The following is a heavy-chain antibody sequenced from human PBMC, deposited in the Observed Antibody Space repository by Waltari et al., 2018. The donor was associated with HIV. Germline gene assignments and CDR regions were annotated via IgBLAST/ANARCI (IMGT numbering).Heavy chain of an antibody. CDR3: ARDKGWGEPVGAMDR. D-gene: IGHD5-12*01. J-gene: IGHJ5*02. Sequence: QVQLVQSGAEVKKPGASVKVSCKAFEYIFIGYYIHWVRQAPGQGLGWMGWTNPNSGDTRYPEKFQDRVTMTRDTSISTVYMEVRGRRSDDPAVYFCARDKGWGEPVGAMDRWGQGTLVTVSS. CDR1: EYIFIGYY. V-gene: IGHV1-2*02. CDR2: TNPNSGDT.